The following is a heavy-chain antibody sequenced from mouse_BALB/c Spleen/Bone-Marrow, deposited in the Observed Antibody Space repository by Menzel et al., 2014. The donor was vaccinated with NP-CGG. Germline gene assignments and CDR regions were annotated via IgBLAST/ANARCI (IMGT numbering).Heavy chain of an antibody. J-gene: IGHJ1*01. CDR2: INPSNDTP. D-gene: IGHD1-2*01. Sequence: VQLQQSGAELVKPGASVKLSCRVSGYTFTNYFVYWVKQRPGQGLEWIGEINPSNDTPNFNEKFKSKATLTVDKSSSTACMQLSSLTSEDSAVYYCTRSGYYGYGWYFDVWGAGTTVTVSS. CDR3: TRSGYYGYGWYFDV. CDR1: GYTFTNYF. V-gene: IGHV1S81*02.